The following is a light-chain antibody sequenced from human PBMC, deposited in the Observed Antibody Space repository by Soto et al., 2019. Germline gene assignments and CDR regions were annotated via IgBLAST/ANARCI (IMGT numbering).Light chain of an antibody. CDR1: SSDVGGYNF. V-gene: IGLV2-8*01. CDR2: EVS. J-gene: IGLJ2*01. Sequence: QSALTQPPSASGSPGQSVTISCTGTSSDVGGYNFVSWYQQHPGKAPKLMIYEVSKRPSGVPDRFSGSKSGNTASLTVSGLQTEDEADYYCHSYDGSTNHVVFGGGTKLTVL. CDR3: HSYDGSTNHVV.